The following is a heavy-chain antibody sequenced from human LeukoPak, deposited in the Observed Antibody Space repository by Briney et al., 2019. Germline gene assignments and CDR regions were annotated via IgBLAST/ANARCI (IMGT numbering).Heavy chain of an antibody. CDR2: ISGSGNST. Sequence: PGGSLRLSCAASGFTFSSCAMTWVRQAPGKGLEWVSTISGSGNSTYYADSVKGRFTISRDDSKNTLFLQMNSLRAEDTAVYYCAKRGQLGYWGQGTLVTVSS. CDR1: GFTFSSCA. CDR3: AKRGQLGY. D-gene: IGHD3-16*01. J-gene: IGHJ4*02. V-gene: IGHV3-23*01.